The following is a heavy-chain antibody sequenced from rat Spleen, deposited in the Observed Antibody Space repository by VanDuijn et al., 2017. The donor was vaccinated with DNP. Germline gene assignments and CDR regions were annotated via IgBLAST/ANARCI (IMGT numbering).Heavy chain of an antibody. CDR2: ISSGGST. CDR1: GFSLTCYG. V-gene: IGHV2S12*01. D-gene: IGHD1-5*01. Sequence: QVQLKESGPGLVQPSQTLSLTCTVSGFSLTCYGVSWVRQPPGKGLEWIAAISSGGSTYYNSALKSRLSISRDTSKSQVFLKMNSQQTEDTAIYFCTRDDIGTTRFDYWGQGVMVTVSS. J-gene: IGHJ2*01. CDR3: TRDDIGTTRFDY.